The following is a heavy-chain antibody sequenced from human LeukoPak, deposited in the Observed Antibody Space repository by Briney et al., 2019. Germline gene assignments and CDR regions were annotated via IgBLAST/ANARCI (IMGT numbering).Heavy chain of an antibody. J-gene: IGHJ5*02. CDR3: VRSPQLDP. CDR1: GGSISTYY. CDR2: IQNSVTSY. Sequence: SETLSLTCTVSGGSISTYYWSWVRQPPGKGLEWIGYIQNSVTSYTDNPSLQSRVTISVDTSKNQFSLRATSVTAADTAVYYCVRSPQLDPWGQGTLVTVSS. V-gene: IGHV4-59*01.